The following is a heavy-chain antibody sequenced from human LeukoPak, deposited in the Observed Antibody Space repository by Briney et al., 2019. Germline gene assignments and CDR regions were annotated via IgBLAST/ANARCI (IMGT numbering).Heavy chain of an antibody. CDR1: GGSISSSSYY. CDR2: IYYSGST. Sequence: PSETLSLTCTVSGGSISSSSYYWGWIRQPPGKGLEWIGSIYYSGSTYYNPSLKSRVTISVDTSKNQFSLKLSSVTAADTAVYYCARGESGYTYGLDYWGQGTLVTVSS. V-gene: IGHV4-39*07. D-gene: IGHD5-18*01. CDR3: ARGESGYTYGLDY. J-gene: IGHJ4*02.